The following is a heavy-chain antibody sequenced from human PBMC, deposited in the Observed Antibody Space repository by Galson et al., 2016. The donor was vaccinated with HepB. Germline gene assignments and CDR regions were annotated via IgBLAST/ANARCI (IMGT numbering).Heavy chain of an antibody. D-gene: IGHD5-12*01. Sequence: SVKVSCKASGYVFRSYGISWVRQAPGQGLEWMGWISTYNGNTNYAQTFQGRVTLTTDTSTSAAYMELRSLRSDDTAVYYCARAEELCSGYSCYYNGFDPWGQGTLVTVSS. J-gene: IGHJ5*02. CDR3: ARAEELCSGYSCYYNGFDP. V-gene: IGHV1-18*01. CDR1: GYVFRSYG. CDR2: ISTYNGNT.